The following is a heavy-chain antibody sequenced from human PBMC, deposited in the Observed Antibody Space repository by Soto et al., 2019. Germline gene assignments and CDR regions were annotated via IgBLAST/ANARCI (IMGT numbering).Heavy chain of an antibody. CDR2: MYHTGST. V-gene: IGHV4-4*02. CDR3: ARDGSGRGSTSWYFDY. CDR1: GGSISSSNW. Sequence: QVQLQESGPGLVKPSGTLSLTCAVSGGSISSSNWWSWVRQPPGKGMDWIGEMYHTGSTNYNPSLKSRVTISLDKSKNQFSLKRTSVTAADTALYYCARDGSGRGSTSWYFDYWGQGTLVTVSS. J-gene: IGHJ4*02. D-gene: IGHD6-13*01.